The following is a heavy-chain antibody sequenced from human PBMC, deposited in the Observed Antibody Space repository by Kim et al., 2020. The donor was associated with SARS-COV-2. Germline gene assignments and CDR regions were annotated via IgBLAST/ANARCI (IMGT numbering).Heavy chain of an antibody. V-gene: IGHV4-39*01. D-gene: IGHD6-6*01. Sequence: SETLSLTCTVSGGSISSSSYYWAWIRQPPGKGLEWIGTINYSGSTYYNPSVRGRVTISVDTSKNQFSLRLSSVTAADTAVYYCARHTTSSSNYYYYYMDVWGKGTTVTVSS. J-gene: IGHJ6*03. CDR1: GGSISSSSYY. CDR2: INYSGST. CDR3: ARHTTSSSNYYYYYMDV.